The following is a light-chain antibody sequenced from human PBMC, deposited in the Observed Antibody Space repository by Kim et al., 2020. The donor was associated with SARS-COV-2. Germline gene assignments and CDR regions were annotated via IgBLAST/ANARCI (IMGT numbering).Light chain of an antibody. J-gene: IGKJ4*01. Sequence: EIVLTQSPATLFLSPGERATLSGRASQSVSSYLAWYQQTPVQAPRLLIYDASNRATGIPARFSGSGSGTDFTLTISSLEPEEFSVYYYQQRSNSHLTFGGGTKVYIK. CDR1: QSVSSY. CDR2: DAS. V-gene: IGKV3-11*01. CDR3: QQRSNSHLT.